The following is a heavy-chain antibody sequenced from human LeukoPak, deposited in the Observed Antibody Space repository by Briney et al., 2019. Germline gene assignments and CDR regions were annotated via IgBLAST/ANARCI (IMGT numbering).Heavy chain of an antibody. CDR2: IYYSGST. D-gene: IGHD3-22*01. Sequence: SEPLSLTFTVSGGSISSSSYYWGWIRPPPGKGLEWIGSIYYSGSTYYNPSLKSRVTISVDTSKNQFSLKLSSVTAADTAVYYCARDSGRSHYYDSSGYYPFWGQGTLVTVSS. V-gene: IGHV4-39*07. CDR1: GGSISSSSYY. CDR3: ARDSGRSHYYDSSGYYPF. J-gene: IGHJ4*02.